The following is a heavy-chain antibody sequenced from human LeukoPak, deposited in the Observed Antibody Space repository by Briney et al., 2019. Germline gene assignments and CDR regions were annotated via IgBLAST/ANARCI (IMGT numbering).Heavy chain of an antibody. CDR3: ARAPVWSGYYVLDY. J-gene: IGHJ4*02. CDR2: ISASGGTT. Sequence: GGSLRLSCAASGFTFSSYAMSWVRQAPGKGLEWVSAISASGGTTYYADSVKGRFTISRDNSKNTLYLQMNSLRAENTAVYYCARAPVWSGYYVLDYWGQGTLVTVSS. CDR1: GFTFSSYA. D-gene: IGHD3-3*01. V-gene: IGHV3-23*01.